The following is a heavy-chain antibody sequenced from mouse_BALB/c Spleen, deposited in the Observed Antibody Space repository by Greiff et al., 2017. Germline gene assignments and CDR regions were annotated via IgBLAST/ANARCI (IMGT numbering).Heavy chain of an antibody. D-gene: IGHD2-3*01. V-gene: IGHV5-4*02. J-gene: IGHJ4*01. CDR2: ISDGGSYT. Sequence: EVKLVESGGGLVKPGGSLKLSCAASGFTFSDYYMYWVRQTPEKRLEWVATISDGGSYTYYPDSVKGRFTISRDNAKNNLYLQMSSLKSEDTAMYYCAREDGSYAMDYWGQGTSVTVSS. CDR3: AREDGSYAMDY. CDR1: GFTFSDYY.